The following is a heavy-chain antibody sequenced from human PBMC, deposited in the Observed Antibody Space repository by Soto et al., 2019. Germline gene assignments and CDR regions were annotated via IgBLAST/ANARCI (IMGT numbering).Heavy chain of an antibody. V-gene: IGHV4-59*01. CDR3: GRARGIAAAGTSIFNFDY. D-gene: IGHD6-13*01. Sequence: SETLSLTCTVSGGSISSYYWSWIRQPPGKGLEWIGYIYYSGSTNYNPSLKSRVTISVDTSKNQFSLKLSSVTAADAAVYYCGRARGIAAAGTSIFNFDYWGQGTLVTVSS. CDR2: IYYSGST. CDR1: GGSISSYY. J-gene: IGHJ4*02.